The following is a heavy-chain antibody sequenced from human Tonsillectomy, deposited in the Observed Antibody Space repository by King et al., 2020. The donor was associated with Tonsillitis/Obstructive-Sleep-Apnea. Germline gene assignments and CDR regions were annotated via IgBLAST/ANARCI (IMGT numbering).Heavy chain of an antibody. V-gene: IGHV3-53*01. Sequence: VQLVESGGGLNQPGGSLRLSCAASGFTVSSNYMRWVRQAPGKGLEWVSVIYSGGSTYYADYVKGRFTISRDNSKNTLYLQMNSLRAEDTAVYYCARDSDYDNSSGHNWGYWGQGTLVTVSS. D-gene: IGHD3-22*01. CDR1: GFTVSSNY. J-gene: IGHJ4*02. CDR2: IYSGGST. CDR3: ARDSDYDNSSGHNWGY.